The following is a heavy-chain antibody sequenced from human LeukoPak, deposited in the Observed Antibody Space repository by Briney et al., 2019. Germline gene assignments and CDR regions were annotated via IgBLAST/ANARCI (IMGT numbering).Heavy chain of an antibody. D-gene: IGHD1-20*01. J-gene: IGHJ4*02. CDR1: GFTFSSYG. CDR2: ISYDGSNK. Sequence: GRSLRLSCAASGFTFSSYGMHWVRQAPGKGLEWVAVISYDGSNKYYADSVKGRFTISRDNSKNTLYLQMNSLRADGTAVYYCAREKDNWNVAGYWGQGTLVTVSS. CDR3: AREKDNWNVAGY. V-gene: IGHV3-30*05.